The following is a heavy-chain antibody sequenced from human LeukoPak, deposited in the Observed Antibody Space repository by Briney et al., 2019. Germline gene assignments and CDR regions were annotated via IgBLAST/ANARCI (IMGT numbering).Heavy chain of an antibody. J-gene: IGHJ3*02. CDR3: ARLPIGNDAFDI. Sequence: GGSLRLSCAASGFTVSSNYMSWVRQAPGKGLEWVSVIYSGGSTYYADSVKGRFTISRDNSKNTLYLQMNSLRAEDTAVYYCARLPIGNDAFDIWGQGTMVTVSS. CDR1: GFTVSSNY. V-gene: IGHV3-53*01. CDR2: IYSGGST.